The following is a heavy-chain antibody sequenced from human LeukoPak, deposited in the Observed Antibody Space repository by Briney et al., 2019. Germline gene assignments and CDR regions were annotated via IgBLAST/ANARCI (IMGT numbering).Heavy chain of an antibody. CDR3: AKEGDGSYVAY. CDR1: GFTFSNYA. V-gene: IGHV3-23*01. D-gene: IGHD1-26*01. J-gene: IGHJ4*02. Sequence: GGSLRLSCAVSGFTFSNYAMSWVRQAPGKGLEWVSAISSSGGNTYYADSVKGRFTISRDNSKNTLYLQMNSLKAEDTAVYYRAKEGDGSYVAYWGQGTLVTVSS. CDR2: ISSSGGNT.